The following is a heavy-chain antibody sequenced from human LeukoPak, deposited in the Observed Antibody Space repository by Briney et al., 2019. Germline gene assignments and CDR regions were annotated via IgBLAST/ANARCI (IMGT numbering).Heavy chain of an antibody. Sequence: SQTLSLTCAISGDSVSSNSAAWNWIRQSPSRGLEWLGRTYYRSKWYNDYAVSVKSRITINPDTSKNQFSLKLSSVTAADTAVYYCASSSKPGGDAFDIWGQGTMVTVSS. CDR3: ASSSKPGGDAFDI. J-gene: IGHJ3*02. CDR1: GDSVSSNSAA. V-gene: IGHV6-1*01. CDR2: TYYRSKWYN. D-gene: IGHD1-14*01.